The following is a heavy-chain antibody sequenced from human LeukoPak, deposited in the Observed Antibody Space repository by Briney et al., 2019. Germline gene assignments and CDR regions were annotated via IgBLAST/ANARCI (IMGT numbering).Heavy chain of an antibody. J-gene: IGHJ4*02. Sequence: GESLKISCKGSGYSFTSYWIGWVRQMPGKGLEWMGIIYPGDSDTRYSPSFQGQVTISADKSISTAYLQWSSLKASDTAMYYCARLGDYDSSGYGAIPHDYWGQGTLVTVSS. V-gene: IGHV5-51*01. D-gene: IGHD3-22*01. CDR1: GYSFTSYW. CDR2: IYPGDSDT. CDR3: ARLGDYDSSGYGAIPHDY.